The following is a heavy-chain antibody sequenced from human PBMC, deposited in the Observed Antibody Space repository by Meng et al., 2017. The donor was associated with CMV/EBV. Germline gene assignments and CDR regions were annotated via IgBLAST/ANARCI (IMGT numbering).Heavy chain of an antibody. CDR2: IYSDGST. D-gene: IGHD6-19*01. Sequence: QRVESGGGLVQPGGSLRLSCAASEFTVNSKYMSWIRQTPGKGLEWLSVIYSDGSTYYADSVKGRFIISRDNSRNTVYLQMNSLRVEDTGVYYCSTIEVYSSGWTPFRYWGQGTLVTVSS. J-gene: IGHJ4*02. V-gene: IGHV3-66*01. CDR3: STIEVYSSGWTPFRY. CDR1: EFTVNSKY.